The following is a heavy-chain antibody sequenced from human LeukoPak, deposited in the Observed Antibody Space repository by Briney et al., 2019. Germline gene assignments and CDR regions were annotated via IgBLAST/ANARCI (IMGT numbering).Heavy chain of an antibody. CDR1: GFTFSESW. CDR3: AKGKRYPDY. V-gene: IGHV3-7*03. CDR2: LNLDGSDK. D-gene: IGHD1-1*01. Sequence: GGSLRLSCVVSGFTFSESWMSWVRQAPGKGLGWVASLNLDGSDKYYVDSVKGRFTISRDNAKNSLYLQMDSLRVGDKAVYYCAKGKRYPDYWGQGTLVTVSS. J-gene: IGHJ4*02.